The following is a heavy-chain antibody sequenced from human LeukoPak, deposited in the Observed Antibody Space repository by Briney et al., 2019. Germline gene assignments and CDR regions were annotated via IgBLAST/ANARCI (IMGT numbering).Heavy chain of an antibody. Sequence: SVKVSCKASGYTFTGYYMHWVRQAPGQGLEWMGWINPNIGGTNYAQKFQGWVTMTSDTSISTAYMELSRLRSDDTAVYYCARDRAPQAGRYYDFWSGYVHAYYYYGMDVWGQGTTVTVSS. V-gene: IGHV1-2*04. D-gene: IGHD3-3*01. J-gene: IGHJ6*02. CDR3: ARDRAPQAGRYYDFWSGYVHAYYYYGMDV. CDR2: INPNIGGT. CDR1: GYTFTGYY.